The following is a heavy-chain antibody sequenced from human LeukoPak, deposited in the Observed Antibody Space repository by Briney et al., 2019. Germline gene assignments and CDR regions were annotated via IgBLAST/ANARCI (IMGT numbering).Heavy chain of an antibody. CDR1: GGSISSYY. V-gene: IGHV4-59*01. J-gene: IGHJ6*03. CDR2: IYYSGST. Sequence: SETLSLTCTVSGGSISSYYWSWIRQPPGKGLEWIGYIYYSGSTNYNPSLKSRFTISVDTSKNQFSLKLSSVTAADTAVYYCARGETYYDILTGYWGYYYYMDVWGKGTTVTVSS. CDR3: ARGETYYDILTGYWGYYYYMDV. D-gene: IGHD3-9*01.